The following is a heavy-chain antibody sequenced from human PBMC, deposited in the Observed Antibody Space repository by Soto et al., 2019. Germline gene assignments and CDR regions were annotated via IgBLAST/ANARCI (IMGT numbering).Heavy chain of an antibody. D-gene: IGHD3-22*01. CDR1: GFTFSSYA. V-gene: IGHV3-30-3*01. J-gene: IGHJ6*02. CDR2: ISYDGSNK. CDR3: ARDYLLLRHMGFDYYGMDV. Sequence: VQLVESGGGVVQPGRSLRLSCAASGFTFSSYAMHWVRQAPGKGLEWVAVISYDGSNKYYADSVKGRFTISRDNSKNTLYLQMNSLRAEDTAVYYCARDYLLLRHMGFDYYGMDVWGQGTTVTVSS.